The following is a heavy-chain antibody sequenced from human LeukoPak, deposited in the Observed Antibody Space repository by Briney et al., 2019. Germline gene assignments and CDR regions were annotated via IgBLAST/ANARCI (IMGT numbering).Heavy chain of an antibody. CDR3: AKERDGDYGDPSGAFDI. Sequence: GGSLRLSCAASGFTFSSYAMSWVRQAPGKGLEWVSAISGSGGRTYYADSVKGRFTISRDNSKNTMYLQMNSMRVEDTAVYYCAKERDGDYGDPSGAFDIWGQGTMVTVSS. J-gene: IGHJ3*02. D-gene: IGHD4-17*01. V-gene: IGHV3-23*01. CDR2: ISGSGGRT. CDR1: GFTFSSYA.